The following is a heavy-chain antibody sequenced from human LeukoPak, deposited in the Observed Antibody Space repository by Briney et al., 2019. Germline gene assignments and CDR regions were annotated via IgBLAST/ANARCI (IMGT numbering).Heavy chain of an antibody. CDR2: IYHSGST. CDR3: ARRMGDILVVPAAPNYFDY. V-gene: IGHV4-38-2*01. D-gene: IGHD2-2*01. Sequence: PSETLSLTCAVSGYSVSSGYYWGWIRQPPGKGLEWIGSIYHSGSTYYNPSLKSRVTISVDTSKNQFSLKLSSVTAADTAVYYCARRMGDILVVPAAPNYFDYWGQGTLVTVSS. J-gene: IGHJ4*02. CDR1: GYSVSSGYY.